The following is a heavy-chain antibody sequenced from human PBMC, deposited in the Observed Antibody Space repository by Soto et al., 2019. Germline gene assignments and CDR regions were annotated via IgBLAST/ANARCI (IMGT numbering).Heavy chain of an antibody. D-gene: IGHD2-15*01. J-gene: IGHJ4*02. CDR3: ARGGYCSGGSCYSGYFDY. V-gene: IGHV1-18*01. CDR1: GYTFTSYG. Sequence: ASVKVSCKASGYTFTSYGISWVRQAPGQGLEWMGWISAYNGNTNYEQKLQGRVTMTTDTSTSTAYMELRSLRSDDTAVYYCARGGYCSGGSCYSGYFDYWGQGTLVTVSS. CDR2: ISAYNGNT.